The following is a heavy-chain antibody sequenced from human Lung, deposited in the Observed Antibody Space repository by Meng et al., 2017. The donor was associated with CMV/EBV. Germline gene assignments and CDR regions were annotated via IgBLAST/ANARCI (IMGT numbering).Heavy chain of an antibody. CDR1: GYTFTSYY. CDR3: ARDPRLSTYYDFWSGYKNGMDV. CDR2: INPSGGST. D-gene: IGHD3-3*01. Sequence: ASXXVSXKASGYTFTSYYMHWVRQAPGQGLEWMGIINPSGGSTSYAQKFQGRVTMTRDTSTSTVYMELSSLRSEDTAVYYCARDPRLSTYYDFWSGYKNGMDVWGQGNXVNGAS. V-gene: IGHV1-46*01. J-gene: IGHJ6*02.